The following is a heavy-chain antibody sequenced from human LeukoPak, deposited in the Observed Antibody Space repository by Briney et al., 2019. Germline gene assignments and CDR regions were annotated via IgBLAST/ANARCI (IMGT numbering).Heavy chain of an antibody. Sequence: PGGSRRLSCAASGFTFSSYAMHWVRQAPGKGLEWVSSISSSSSYIYYADSVKGRFTISRDNAKNSLYLQMNSLRAEDTAVYYCAREDSYYYGSGSYPFDYWGQGTLVTVSS. V-gene: IGHV3-21*01. CDR2: ISSSSSYI. CDR3: AREDSYYYGSGSYPFDY. D-gene: IGHD3-10*01. J-gene: IGHJ4*02. CDR1: GFTFSSYA.